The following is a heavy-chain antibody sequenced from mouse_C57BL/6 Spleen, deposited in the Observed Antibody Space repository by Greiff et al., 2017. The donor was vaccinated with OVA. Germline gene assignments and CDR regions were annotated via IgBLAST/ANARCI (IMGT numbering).Heavy chain of an antibody. J-gene: IGHJ4*01. Sequence: VMLVESGAELAKPGASVKLSCKASGYTFTSYWMHWVKQRPVQGLEWIGYINPSSGYTKYNQKFKDKATLTADKSSSTAYMQLSSLTYEDSAVYYCARSGDSSGYVDYAMDYWGQGTSVTVSS. CDR2: INPSSGYT. CDR3: ARSGDSSGYVDYAMDY. V-gene: IGHV1-7*01. CDR1: GYTFTSYW. D-gene: IGHD3-2*02.